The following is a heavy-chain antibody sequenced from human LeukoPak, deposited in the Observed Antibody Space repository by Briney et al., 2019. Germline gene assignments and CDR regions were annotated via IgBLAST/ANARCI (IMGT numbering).Heavy chain of an antibody. D-gene: IGHD3-22*01. Sequence: GRSLRLSRAASGFTFSSYGMPWVRQAPGKGLEWVAVIWYDGSNKYYADSVKGRFTISRDNSKNTLYLQMNSLRAEDTAVYYCARERTHYYDSSGYRAVDAFDIWGQGTMVTVSS. CDR3: ARERTHYYDSSGYRAVDAFDI. V-gene: IGHV3-33*08. J-gene: IGHJ3*02. CDR2: IWYDGSNK. CDR1: GFTFSSYG.